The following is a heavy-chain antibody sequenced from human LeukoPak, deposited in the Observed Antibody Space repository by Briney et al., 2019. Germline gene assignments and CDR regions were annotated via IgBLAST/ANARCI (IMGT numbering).Heavy chain of an antibody. Sequence: SETLSLTCTVSGYSLTSGYYWGWIRQPPGKGLEWIASIFHSGSTNYNPSLKSRVTISVDTSKNQFSLKLSSVTAADTAVYYCARPVQGHWGQGTLVTVSS. V-gene: IGHV4-38-2*02. CDR1: GYSLTSGYY. J-gene: IGHJ4*02. CDR2: IFHSGST. CDR3: ARPVQGH.